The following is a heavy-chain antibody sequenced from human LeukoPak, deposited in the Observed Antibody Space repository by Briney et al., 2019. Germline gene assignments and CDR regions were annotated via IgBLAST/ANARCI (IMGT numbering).Heavy chain of an antibody. Sequence: ASVKVSCKASGYTFTGYYMHWVRQAPGQGLEWMGWINPNSGGTNYAQKFQGRVTMTRDTSISTAYMELSRLRSDDTAVYYCVRDRYEVPAATRGCWFDPWGQGTLVTVSS. V-gene: IGHV1-2*02. J-gene: IGHJ5*02. CDR1: GYTFTGYY. CDR3: VRDRYEVPAATRGCWFDP. D-gene: IGHD2-2*01. CDR2: INPNSGGT.